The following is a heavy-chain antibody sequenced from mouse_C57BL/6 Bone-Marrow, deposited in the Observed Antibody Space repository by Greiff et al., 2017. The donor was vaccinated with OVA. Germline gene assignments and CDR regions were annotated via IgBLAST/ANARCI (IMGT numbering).Heavy chain of an antibody. CDR3: ARHYYGNFLFAY. J-gene: IGHJ3*01. CDR1: GFTFSSYT. D-gene: IGHD2-1*01. CDR2: ISGGGGNT. V-gene: IGHV5-9*01. Sequence: EVQGVESGGGLVKPGGSLKLSCAASGFTFSSYTMSWVRQTPEKRLEWVATISGGGGNTYYPDSVKGRFTISRDNAKNTLYLQMSSLRSEDTALYYCARHYYGNFLFAYWGQGTLVTVSA.